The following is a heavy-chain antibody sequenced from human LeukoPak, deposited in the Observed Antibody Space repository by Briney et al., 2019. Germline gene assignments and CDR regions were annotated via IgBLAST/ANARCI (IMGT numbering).Heavy chain of an antibody. V-gene: IGHV4-39*01. Sequence: PSETLSLTCTVSGDSISSSTYYWGWIRQPPGKGLEWIGSIYYSGSTYYNPSLKSRVTISVDTSKNQFSLKLSSVTAADTAVYYCARVSLSGPIWGQGTLVTVSS. CDR1: GDSISSSTYY. CDR3: ARVSLSGPI. CDR2: IYYSGST. D-gene: IGHD5-12*01. J-gene: IGHJ4*02.